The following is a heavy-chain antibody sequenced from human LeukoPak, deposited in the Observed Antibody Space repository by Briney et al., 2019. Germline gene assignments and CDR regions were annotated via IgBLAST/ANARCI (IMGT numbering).Heavy chain of an antibody. CDR1: GGSISSGGYY. V-gene: IGHV4-31*03. CDR2: IYYSGST. D-gene: IGHD3-10*01. CDR3: AREKNYYGSGSSHPYFDY. Sequence: SETLSLTCTVSGGSISSGGYYWSWIRQHPGKGLEWIGYIYYSGSTYYNPSLKSRVTISVDTSKNQFSLKLSSVTAADTAVYYCAREKNYYGSGSSHPYFDYWGQGTLVTVSS. J-gene: IGHJ4*02.